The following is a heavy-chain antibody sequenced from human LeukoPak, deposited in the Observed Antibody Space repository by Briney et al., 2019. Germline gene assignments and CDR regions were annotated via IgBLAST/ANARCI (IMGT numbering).Heavy chain of an antibody. J-gene: IGHJ4*02. D-gene: IGHD3-16*01. Sequence: PGGSLRLSCAASGFTFSSYAMSLVRQAPGKGLEWVSAISGSGGSTYYADSVKGRFTISRDNSKNTLYLQMNSLRAEDTAVYYCAKGPQYDYVWGTPRYYFDYWGQGTLVTVSS. V-gene: IGHV3-23*01. CDR3: AKGPQYDYVWGTPRYYFDY. CDR2: ISGSGGST. CDR1: GFTFSSYA.